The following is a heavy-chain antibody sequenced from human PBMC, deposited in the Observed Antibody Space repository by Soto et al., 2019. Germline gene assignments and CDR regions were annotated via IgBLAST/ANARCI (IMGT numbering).Heavy chain of an antibody. Sequence: SCAASGFTFSSYDMHWVRQATGKGLEWVSAIGTAGDTYYPGSVKGRFTISRENAKNSLYLQMNSLRAGDTAVYYCARGAPPHYDYVWGSYRPYYFDYWGQGTLVTVSS. CDR2: IGTAGDT. J-gene: IGHJ4*02. V-gene: IGHV3-13*01. CDR1: GFTFSSYD. D-gene: IGHD3-16*02. CDR3: ARGAPPHYDYVWGSYRPYYFDY.